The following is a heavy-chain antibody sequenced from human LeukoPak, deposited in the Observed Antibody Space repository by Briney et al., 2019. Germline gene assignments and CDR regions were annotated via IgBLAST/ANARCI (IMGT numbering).Heavy chain of an antibody. CDR1: GFTFSSYA. CDR2: ISYDGSNK. V-gene: IGHV3-30*14. CDR3: ASPSAALVVITNYYGMDV. D-gene: IGHD3-22*01. Sequence: PSGGSLRLSCAASGFTFSSYAMHWVRQAPGKGLEWVAVISYDGSNKYYADSVKGRFTISRDNSKNTLYLQMNSLRAEDTAVYYCASPSAALVVITNYYGMDVWGQGTTVTVSS. J-gene: IGHJ6*02.